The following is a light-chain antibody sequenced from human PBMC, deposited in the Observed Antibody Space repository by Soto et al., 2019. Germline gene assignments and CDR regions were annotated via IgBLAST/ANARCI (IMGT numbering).Light chain of an antibody. J-gene: IGKJ1*01. CDR2: GAS. CDR1: QSIGTY. CDR3: QQYYNWPRT. V-gene: IGKV3-15*01. Sequence: EIVLTQSPATLSLSPGERATLSCRASQSIGTYLAWYQQKPGQAPRLLAYGASTRATGIQARFSGSGSGTEFTLTISSLQPEDFAVYYCQQYYNWPRTFGQGTKVDIK.